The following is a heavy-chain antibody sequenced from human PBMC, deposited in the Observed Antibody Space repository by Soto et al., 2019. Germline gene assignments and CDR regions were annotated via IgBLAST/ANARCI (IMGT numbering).Heavy chain of an antibody. CDR1: GFTFSDNA. D-gene: IGHD2-2*01. V-gene: IGHV3-23*01. CDR3: AKSLSTAVNYGLDV. J-gene: IGHJ6*02. Sequence: GGSLRLSCGASGFTFSDNAMTWVRQAPGKGLEWVSSISDDGDSTYYADSVKGRFAVSRGNSKNTLFLHMNSLGAEDTAVYYCAKSLSTAVNYGLDVWGQGTSVTVSS. CDR2: ISDDGDST.